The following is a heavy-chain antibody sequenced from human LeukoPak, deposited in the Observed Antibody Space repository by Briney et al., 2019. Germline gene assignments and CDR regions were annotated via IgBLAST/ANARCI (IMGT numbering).Heavy chain of an antibody. Sequence: SETLSLTCAVYGGSFSGYYWSWIRQPPGKRLEWIGEIHHSGSTNYNPSLKSRVTISVDTSKNQFSLKLSSVTAADTAVYYCARRKRSGCSSTSCSLNWFDPWGQGTLVTVSS. D-gene: IGHD2-2*01. CDR3: ARRKRSGCSSTSCSLNWFDP. CDR2: IHHSGST. CDR1: GGSFSGYY. V-gene: IGHV4-34*01. J-gene: IGHJ5*02.